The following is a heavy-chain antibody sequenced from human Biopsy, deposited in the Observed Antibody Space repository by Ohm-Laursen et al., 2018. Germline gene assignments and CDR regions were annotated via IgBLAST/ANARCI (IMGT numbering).Heavy chain of an antibody. CDR1: GGSISSYS. V-gene: IGHV4-4*07. CDR2: IYTSGNT. Sequence: GTLSLTCTVSGGSISSYSWSWIRQPAGQGLEWIGQIYTSGNTSYNPSLKSRVTMSVDTSKNKFSLRVSSVTAADTAVYYCARDRDRRGGFDPWGQGTLVTVSS. J-gene: IGHJ5*02. D-gene: IGHD1-14*01. CDR3: ARDRDRRGGFDP.